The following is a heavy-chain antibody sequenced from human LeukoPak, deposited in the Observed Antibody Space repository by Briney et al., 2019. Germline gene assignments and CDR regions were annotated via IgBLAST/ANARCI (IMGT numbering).Heavy chain of an antibody. V-gene: IGHV5-51*01. J-gene: IGHJ5*02. CDR1: GYSFTNYW. Sequence: GESLKISCQGFGYSFTNYWIGWVRQVPGKGMEWMGVIYPGDSNPSFQGQVTISIDKSINTAYLQWVSLKASDTAMYYCVCRDLSSTWSLPWGQGTLVTVSS. D-gene: IGHD6-13*01. CDR3: VCRDLSSTWSLP. CDR2: IYPGDS.